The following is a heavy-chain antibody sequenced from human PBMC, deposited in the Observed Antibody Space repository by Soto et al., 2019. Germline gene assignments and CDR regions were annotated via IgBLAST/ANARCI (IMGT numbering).Heavy chain of an antibody. CDR2: IFSNVEK. CDR3: TRSISLPADVDNWFDP. CDR1: GFSLITAKMG. D-gene: IGHD2-2*01. J-gene: IGHJ5*02. V-gene: IGHV2-26*01. Sequence: GPTLVNPTRPLPLTWAVSGFSLITAKMGVGWIGQTAAKAMEWVAHIFSNVEKSYNASLKSRLTISKDTSKSQVVLTMTTMDPVDTATYYCTRSISLPADVDNWFDPWGQGTSLTASS.